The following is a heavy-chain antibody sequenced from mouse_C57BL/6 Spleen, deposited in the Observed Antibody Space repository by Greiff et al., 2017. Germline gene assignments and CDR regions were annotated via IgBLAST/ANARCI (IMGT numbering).Heavy chain of an antibody. CDR3: ARLNYGSSYLYYFDY. J-gene: IGHJ2*01. V-gene: IGHV7-3*01. CDR1: GFTFTDYY. D-gene: IGHD1-1*01. CDR2: IRNKANGYTT. Sequence: EVRRVESGGGLVQPGGSLSLSCAASGFTFTDYYMSWVRQPPGKALEWLGFIRNKANGYTTEYSASVKGRFTISRDNSQSILYLQMNALRAEDSATYYCARLNYGSSYLYYFDYWGQGTTLTVSS.